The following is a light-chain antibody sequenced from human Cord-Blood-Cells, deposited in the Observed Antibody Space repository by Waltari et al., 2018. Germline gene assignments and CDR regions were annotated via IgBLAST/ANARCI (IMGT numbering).Light chain of an antibody. V-gene: IGKV3-11*01. CDR2: DAS. CDR3: QQRSNWPPGYS. Sequence: EIVLTQSPATLSLSPGERATLSCRASQSVSSYLAWYQQKPGQAPRPLIYDASNRATGIPARFSGSVSGTDFTLTISSLEPEDFAVYYCQQRSNWPPGYSFGQGTKLEIK. J-gene: IGKJ2*03. CDR1: QSVSSY.